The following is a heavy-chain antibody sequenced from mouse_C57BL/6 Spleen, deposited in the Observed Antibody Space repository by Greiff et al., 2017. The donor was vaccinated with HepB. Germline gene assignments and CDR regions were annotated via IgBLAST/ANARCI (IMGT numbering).Heavy chain of an antibody. D-gene: IGHD2-3*01. J-gene: IGHJ3*01. CDR2: IHPNSGST. V-gene: IGHV1-64*01. CDR3: ARGVDGYYVRLFAY. Sequence: QVQLQQPGAELVKPGASVKLSCKASGYTFTSYWMHWVKQRPGQGLEWIGMIHPNSGSTNSNEKFKSKATLTVDKSSSTAYMQLSSLTSEDSAVYDCARGVDGYYVRLFAYWGQGTLVTVSA. CDR1: GYTFTSYW.